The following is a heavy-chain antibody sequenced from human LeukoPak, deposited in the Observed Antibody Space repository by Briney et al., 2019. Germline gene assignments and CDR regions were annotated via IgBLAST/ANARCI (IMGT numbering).Heavy chain of an antibody. D-gene: IGHD1-26*01. V-gene: IGHV4-39*07. J-gene: IGHJ4*02. CDR1: GGSISSSSYY. CDR2: IYYSGST. CDR3: AREERDEWESRGADY. Sequence: PSETLSPTCTVSGGSISSSSYYWGWIRQPPGKGLEWIGSIYYSGSTYYNPSLKSRVTISVDTSKNQFSLKLSSVTAADTAVYYCAREERDEWESRGADYWGQGTLVTVSS.